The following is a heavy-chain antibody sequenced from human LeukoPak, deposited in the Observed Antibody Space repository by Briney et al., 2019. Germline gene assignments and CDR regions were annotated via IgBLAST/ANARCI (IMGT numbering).Heavy chain of an antibody. Sequence: PSETLSLTCTVSGGSISSYYWSWIRQPPGKGLEWIGYIYYSGSTNYNPSLKSRVTISVDTSKNQFSLKLSSVTAADTAVYYCARATKGRSNWLDPWGQGTLVTVSS. CDR1: GGSISSYY. J-gene: IGHJ5*02. D-gene: IGHD5-12*01. CDR3: ARATKGRSNWLDP. V-gene: IGHV4-59*01. CDR2: IYYSGST.